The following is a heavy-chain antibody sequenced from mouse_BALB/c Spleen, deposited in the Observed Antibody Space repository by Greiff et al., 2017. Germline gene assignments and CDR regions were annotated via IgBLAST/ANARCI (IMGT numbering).Heavy chain of an antibody. D-gene: IGHD2-14*01. CDR2: ISYSGST. J-gene: IGHJ1*01. Sequence: VQLQQSGPSLVKPSQTLSLTCSVTGDSFTSGYWNWVRQFPGNKLEYMGYISYSGSTYYNPSLKSRISITRDTSKNQYYLQLNSVTTEDTATYYCARGRYDWYFDVWGAGTTVTVSS. CDR1: GDSFTSGY. CDR3: ARGRYDWYFDV. V-gene: IGHV3-8*02.